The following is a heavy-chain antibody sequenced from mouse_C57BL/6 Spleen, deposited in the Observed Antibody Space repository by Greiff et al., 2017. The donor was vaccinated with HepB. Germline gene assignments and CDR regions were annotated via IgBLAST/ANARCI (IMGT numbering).Heavy chain of an antibody. D-gene: IGHD3-2*02. J-gene: IGHJ4*01. CDR2: IDPETGGT. Sequence: QVQLQQSGAELVRPGASVTLSCKASGYTFTDYEMHWVKQTPVHGLEWIGAIDPETGGTAYNQKFKGKAILTADKSSSTAYMELRSLTSEDSAVYYCSRWAAQATRGYAMDYWGQGTSVTVSS. V-gene: IGHV1-15*01. CDR1: GYTFTDYE. CDR3: SRWAAQATRGYAMDY.